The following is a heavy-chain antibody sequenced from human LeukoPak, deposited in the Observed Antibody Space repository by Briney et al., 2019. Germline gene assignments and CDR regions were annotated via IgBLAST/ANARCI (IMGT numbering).Heavy chain of an antibody. J-gene: IGHJ4*02. D-gene: IGHD3-22*01. V-gene: IGHV4-59*01. CDR2: IYYSGST. CDR1: GGSISSYY. CDR3: ARDGGSGYSR. Sequence: PSETLSLTCTVSGGSISSYYWSWIRQPPGKGLEWIGYIYYSGSTNYNPSLKSRVTISVDTSKNQFSLKLSSVTAADTAVYYCARDGGSGYSRWGQGTLVTVSS.